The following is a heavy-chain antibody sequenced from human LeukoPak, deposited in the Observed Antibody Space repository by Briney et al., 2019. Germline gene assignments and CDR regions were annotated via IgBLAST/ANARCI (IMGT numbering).Heavy chain of an antibody. Sequence: GGSLRLSCAASGFTVSNNYMSWVRQAPGEGLEWVSHIYSAGNTNYADSVKGRFTISRDNSKNTLYLQMNSLRAEDTAVYYCARGGDIVGTSRSAFDIWGQGTMVTVSS. V-gene: IGHV3-53*01. D-gene: IGHD1-26*01. CDR3: ARGGDIVGTSRSAFDI. J-gene: IGHJ3*02. CDR1: GFTVSNNY. CDR2: IYSAGNT.